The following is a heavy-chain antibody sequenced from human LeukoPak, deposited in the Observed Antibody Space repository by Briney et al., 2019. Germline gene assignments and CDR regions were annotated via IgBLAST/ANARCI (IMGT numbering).Heavy chain of an antibody. Sequence: GGSLRLSCAASGFTFSSYWMSWVRQAPGKGLEWVANIKQDGSEKYYVDSVKGRFTISRGNAKNSLYLQMNSLRAGDTAVYSWARVLRAWGGYYTLWLNYYGLTVGGQGPRAPS. J-gene: IGHJ6*01. V-gene: IGHV3-7*01. CDR1: GFTFSSYW. CDR2: IKQDGSEK. CDR3: ARVLRAWGGYYTLWLNYYGLTV. D-gene: IGHD3-3*01.